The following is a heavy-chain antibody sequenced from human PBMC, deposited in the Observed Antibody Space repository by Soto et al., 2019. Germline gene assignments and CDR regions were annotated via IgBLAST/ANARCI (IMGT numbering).Heavy chain of an antibody. CDR2: IKQDGSEK. CDR3: AREMATITLLGYYYYYMDV. Sequence: GGSLRLSCAASGFTFSSYWMSWVRQAPGKGLEWVANIKQDGSEKYYVDSVKGRFTISRDNAKNSLYLQMNSLRAEDTAVYYCAREMATITLLGYYYYYMDVWGKGTTVTVSS. J-gene: IGHJ6*03. V-gene: IGHV3-7*01. CDR1: GFTFSSYW. D-gene: IGHD5-12*01.